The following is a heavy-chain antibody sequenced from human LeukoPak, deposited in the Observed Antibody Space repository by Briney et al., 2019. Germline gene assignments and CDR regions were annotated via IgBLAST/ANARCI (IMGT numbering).Heavy chain of an antibody. CDR1: GYTFTSYD. V-gene: IGHV1-8*01. CDR3: ARGGEAAAGPDY. D-gene: IGHD6-13*01. CDR2: MSPNSGNT. J-gene: IGHJ4*02. Sequence: ASVKVSCKASGYTFTSYDINWVRQATGQGLEWMGWMSPNSGNTGYAQKFQGRVTMTRNTSISTAYMELSSLRSEDTAVYYCARGGEAAAGPDYWGQGTLVTVSS.